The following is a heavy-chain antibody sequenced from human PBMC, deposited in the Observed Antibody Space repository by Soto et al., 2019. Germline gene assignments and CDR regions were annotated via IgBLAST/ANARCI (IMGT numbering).Heavy chain of an antibody. CDR1: GGSISSYY. CDR2: IYYSGGT. CDR3: AIRYGSSFDY. J-gene: IGHJ4*02. D-gene: IGHD6-13*01. Sequence: QVQLQESGPGLVKPSETLSLTCTVSGGSISSYYWSWIRQPPGKGLAWIGYIYYSGGTNYNPSLSSRFTISVDTSKIQFSLKLSSVTAADTGVYYCAIRYGSSFDYWGQGTLVTVSS. V-gene: IGHV4-59*08.